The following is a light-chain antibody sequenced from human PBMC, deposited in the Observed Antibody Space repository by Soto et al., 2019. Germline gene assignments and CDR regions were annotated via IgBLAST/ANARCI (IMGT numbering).Light chain of an antibody. CDR1: SSNIGAGYD. CDR2: GNS. CDR3: QSYDSSLSGYV. Sequence: QSVLTQPPSVSGAPGQRVTISCTGSSSNIGAGYDVHWYQQLPGTAPKLLIYGNSNRPSGVPDRFSGSKSGTSASLAITGLQAVDVSDYYCQSYDSSLSGYVFGTGTKVTVL. J-gene: IGLJ1*01. V-gene: IGLV1-40*01.